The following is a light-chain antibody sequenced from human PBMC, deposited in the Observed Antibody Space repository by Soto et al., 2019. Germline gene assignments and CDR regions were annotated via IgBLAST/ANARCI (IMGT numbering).Light chain of an antibody. J-gene: IGLJ1*01. CDR2: EVN. CDR1: SSGVGGYNY. V-gene: IGLV2-8*01. CDR3: SSYAGSSNV. Sequence: QSVLTQPPSASGSPGQSVAISCTGTSSGVGGYNYVSWYQQHPGKAPKLMIYEVNKRPSGVPDRFSGSKSGNTASPTVSGLQAEDEDDYYCSSYAGSSNVFGTGTKVTVL.